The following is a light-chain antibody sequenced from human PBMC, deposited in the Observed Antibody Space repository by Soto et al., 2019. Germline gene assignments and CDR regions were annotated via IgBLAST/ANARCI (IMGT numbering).Light chain of an antibody. Sequence: QSVLTQPPSGSGSTGQSITIYCKGTSSDVGGYNYVYWYQQLPGTAPKLLMYRNNQRPSGVPDRFSGSKSGTSASLAISGLRSEDEANYYCASWYDSLNAFYVVGTGTKVTVL. V-gene: IGLV1-47*01. J-gene: IGLJ1*01. CDR1: SSDVGGYNY. CDR3: ASWYDSLNAFYV. CDR2: RNN.